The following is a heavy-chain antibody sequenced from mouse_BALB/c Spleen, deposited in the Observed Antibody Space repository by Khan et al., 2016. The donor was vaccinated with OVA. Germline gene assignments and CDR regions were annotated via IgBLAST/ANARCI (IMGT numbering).Heavy chain of an antibody. CDR1: GFSLTDYA. Sequence: VQLKESGPGLVAPSQSLSITCTVSGFSLTDYAVSWIRQPPGKGLEWLGAIWAGGSKYFNSVLKSRLSISKDNSKSQVFLKVNSLQPDDAAMYYCAKDPPYYGLDYWGQGTSVTVSS. CDR2: IWAGGSK. CDR3: AKDPPYYGLDY. V-gene: IGHV2-6-5*01. J-gene: IGHJ4*01.